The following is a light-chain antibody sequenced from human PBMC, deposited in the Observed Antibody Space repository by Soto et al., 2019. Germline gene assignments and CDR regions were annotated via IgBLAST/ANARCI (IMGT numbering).Light chain of an antibody. CDR3: QKYNSAPRT. CDR2: AAS. J-gene: IGKJ1*01. Sequence: DIQMTQSTSSLSASVGDRVTITSRASQGIANYLDWYQQKPWKVPNLLIYAASTLQSGVPSRFSVGGSGTDFTLTISSLQPEYVATYYCQKYNSAPRTVGQVTKVDSK. CDR1: QGIANY. V-gene: IGKV1-27*01.